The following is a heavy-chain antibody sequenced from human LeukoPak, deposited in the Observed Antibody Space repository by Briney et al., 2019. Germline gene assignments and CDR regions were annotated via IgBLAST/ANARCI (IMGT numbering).Heavy chain of an antibody. CDR3: ARDTAAADHPEYFQH. V-gene: IGHV3-7*01. CDR2: IKPDGNEK. Sequence: PGGSLRLSCAASGFTFSSNWMSWVRQAPGKGLEWVANIKPDGNEKSYVDSVKGRFTISRDNAKNSLYLQMNSLRAEDTAVYYCARDTAAADHPEYFQHWGQGTLVTVSS. J-gene: IGHJ1*01. D-gene: IGHD6-13*01. CDR1: GFTFSSNW.